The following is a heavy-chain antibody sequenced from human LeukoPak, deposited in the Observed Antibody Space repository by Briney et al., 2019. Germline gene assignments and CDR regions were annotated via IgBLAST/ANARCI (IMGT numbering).Heavy chain of an antibody. J-gene: IGHJ4*02. CDR2: ISSSSSTI. V-gene: IGHV3-48*04. CDR3: ARDQNYYDSSGYYRGDFDY. Sequence: GRSLRLSCAASGFTFSSYSMNWVRQAPGKGLEWVSYISSSSSTIYYADSVKGRFTISRDNAKNSLYLQMNSLRAEDTAVYYCARDQNYYDSSGYYRGDFDYWGQGTLVTVSS. CDR1: GFTFSSYS. D-gene: IGHD3-22*01.